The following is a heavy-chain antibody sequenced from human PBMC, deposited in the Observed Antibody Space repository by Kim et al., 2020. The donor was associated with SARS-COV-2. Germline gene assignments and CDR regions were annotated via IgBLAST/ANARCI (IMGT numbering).Heavy chain of an antibody. Sequence: GGSLRLSCAASGFTFSSYGMHWVRQAPGKGLEWVAVISYDGSNEYYADSVKGRFTISRDNSKNTLYLQMKSLRAEDTAVYHCAKDADDGYCSSTSCYLFDYWGQGTLVTVSS. CDR2: ISYDGSNE. J-gene: IGHJ4*02. CDR3: AKDADDGYCSSTSCYLFDY. D-gene: IGHD2-2*03. V-gene: IGHV3-30*18. CDR1: GFTFSSYG.